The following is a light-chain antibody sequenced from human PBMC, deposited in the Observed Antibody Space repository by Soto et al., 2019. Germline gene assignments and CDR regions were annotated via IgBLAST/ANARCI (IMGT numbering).Light chain of an antibody. J-gene: IGKJ4*01. CDR3: LQYNSSLLT. V-gene: IGKV1-27*01. CDR2: AAS. Sequence: DTQMTPSPASLAASVGNSVTSTCSASQGISNYLAWYQQKPGQGPTLLIYAASTLHSGVPSRFSGSGSGTDFTLTISSLQPEDVATYYCLQYNSSLLTFGGGTKVEIK. CDR1: QGISNY.